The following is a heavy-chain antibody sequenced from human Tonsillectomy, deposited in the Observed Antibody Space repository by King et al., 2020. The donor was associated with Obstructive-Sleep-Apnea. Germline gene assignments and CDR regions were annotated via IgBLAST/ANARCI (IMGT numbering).Heavy chain of an antibody. D-gene: IGHD5-24*01. V-gene: IGHV1-2*04. J-gene: IGHJ4*02. CDR3: ARERDGFHSLYY. Sequence: VQLVQSGAEVKKPGASVKVSCKASGYTFTGYYIHWVRQAPGQGLEWMGWINPDNGGTNYAQKFQGWVTMTGDTSISTAYMDLSRLKSDDTAVYYCARERDGFHSLYYWGQGTLVTVSP. CDR1: GYTFTGYY. CDR2: INPDNGGT.